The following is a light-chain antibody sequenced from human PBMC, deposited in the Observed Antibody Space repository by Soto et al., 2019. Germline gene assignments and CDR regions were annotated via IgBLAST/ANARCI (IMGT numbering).Light chain of an antibody. CDR2: EVS. CDR1: SSDVGGYNY. Sequence: QSALTQPASVSGSPGQSITISCTGTSSDVGGYNYVSWYQQHTGKAPKLMIDEVSNRPSGVSNRFSGSKSGNTASLTISGLQAEDEADYYCSSYTSSSLPVFGGGTKLTVL. V-gene: IGLV2-14*01. CDR3: SSYTSSSLPV. J-gene: IGLJ2*01.